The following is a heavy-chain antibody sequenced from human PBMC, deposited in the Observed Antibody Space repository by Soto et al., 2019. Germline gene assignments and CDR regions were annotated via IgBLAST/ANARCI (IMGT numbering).Heavy chain of an antibody. V-gene: IGHV3-23*01. CDR2: VNNGGGGT. Sequence: EVLLLDPGGGLVQPGGSLRLSCAASGFTFSNYAMTWVRQAPGKGPEWISTVNNGGGGTYYADSVKGRFTISRDNSKNTLYLQVSSLRAEDTAVYYCAKERLGRGIDYWGQGILVTVSS. J-gene: IGHJ4*02. CDR3: AKERLGRGIDY. CDR1: GFTFSNYA. D-gene: IGHD3-10*01.